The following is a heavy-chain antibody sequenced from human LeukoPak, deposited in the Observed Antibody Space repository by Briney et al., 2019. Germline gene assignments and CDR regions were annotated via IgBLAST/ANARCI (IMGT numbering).Heavy chain of an antibody. D-gene: IGHD2-2*01. V-gene: IGHV4-39*07. CDR1: GGSISSSSYY. Sequence: SETLSLTCTVSGGSISSSSYYWGWIRQPPGKGLEWIGEINHSGSTNYNPSLKSRVTISVDTSKNQFSLKLSSVTAADTAVYYCARPPMPTKNYYMDVWGKGTTVTVSS. CDR3: ARPPMPTKNYYMDV. J-gene: IGHJ6*03. CDR2: INHSGST.